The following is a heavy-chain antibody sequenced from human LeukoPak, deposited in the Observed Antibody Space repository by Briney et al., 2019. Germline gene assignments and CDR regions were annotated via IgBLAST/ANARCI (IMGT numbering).Heavy chain of an antibody. CDR2: INPSGGST. CDR1: GYTFTSYY. J-gene: IGHJ4*02. Sequence: ASVKVSCKASGYTFTSYYMHWVRQAPGQGLEWMGIINPSGGSTSYAQKFQGRVTMTRDMSTSTVYMELSSLRSEDTAVYYCARGPTVLRYFDWHKLYYFDYWGQGTLVTVSS. D-gene: IGHD3-9*01. V-gene: IGHV1-46*01. CDR3: ARGPTVLRYFDWHKLYYFDY.